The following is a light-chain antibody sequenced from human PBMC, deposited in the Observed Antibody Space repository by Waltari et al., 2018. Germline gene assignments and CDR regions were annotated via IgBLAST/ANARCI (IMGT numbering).Light chain of an antibody. V-gene: IGKV4-1*01. Sequence: DIVMTKSPESLAVSLGERATIDCKSSQSVLYSSNNKNYLAWYQQKPGQPPKLLIYWASTRESWVPDRFSGSGSGTDFTLTISSLQAEDVAAYYCQQYYSIPFTFGQGTKLEIK. CDR3: QQYYSIPFT. CDR1: QSVLYSSNNKNY. CDR2: WAS. J-gene: IGKJ2*01.